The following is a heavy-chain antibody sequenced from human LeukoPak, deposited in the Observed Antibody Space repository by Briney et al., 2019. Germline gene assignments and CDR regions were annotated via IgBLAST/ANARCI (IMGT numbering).Heavy chain of an antibody. CDR1: GGSISSHY. D-gene: IGHD3-3*01. CDR3: AREALQREGYDFWSGYYTYYFDY. CDR2: IYYSGST. Sequence: PSETLSLTSTVSGGSISSHYWSWIRQPPGKGLEWIGYIYYSGSTNYNPSLKSRVTISVDTSKNQFSLKLSSVTAADTAVYYCAREALQREGYDFWSGYYTYYFDYWGQGTLVTVSS. J-gene: IGHJ4*02. V-gene: IGHV4-59*11.